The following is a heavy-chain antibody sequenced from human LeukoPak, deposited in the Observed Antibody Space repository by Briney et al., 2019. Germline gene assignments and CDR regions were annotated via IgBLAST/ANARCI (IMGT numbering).Heavy chain of an antibody. CDR1: GYTFTSYD. CDR3: ARIQSRIIAARPGNPAFDY. J-gene: IGHJ4*02. Sequence: ASVKVSCKASGYTFTSYDISWERQAPGQGLEWMGWISTYNDNTHYAQKLQGRVTMTTDTSTSTVYMELKSLRSDDTAVYYCARIQSRIIAARPGNPAFDYWGRGTLVTVSS. CDR2: ISTYNDNT. V-gene: IGHV1-18*01. D-gene: IGHD6-6*01.